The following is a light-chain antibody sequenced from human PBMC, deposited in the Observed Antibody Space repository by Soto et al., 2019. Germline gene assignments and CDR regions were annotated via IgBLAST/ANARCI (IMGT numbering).Light chain of an antibody. J-gene: IGKJ1*01. Sequence: IVFTLSPVTLSLSPGEKATLSCRANQSVSRSNLAWYQQKAGQATRLHHYGPPNRDTGIPDRSSGSGSGTDFTLNINRLEPEHYAVYYCQQYGTSGAFGQGTKV. CDR2: GPP. CDR3: QQYGTSGA. CDR1: QSVSRSN. V-gene: IGKV3-20*01.